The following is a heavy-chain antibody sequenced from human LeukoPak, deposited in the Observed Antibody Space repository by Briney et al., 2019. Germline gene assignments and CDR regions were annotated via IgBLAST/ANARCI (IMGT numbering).Heavy chain of an antibody. D-gene: IGHD3-9*01. CDR2: INPNSGGT. CDR1: GYTFTGYY. J-gene: IGHJ6*02. V-gene: IGHV1-2*02. Sequence: ASVKVSCKASGYTFTGYYMHWVRQAPGQGLEWMGWINPNSGGTNYAQKFQGRVTMTRDTSISTAYMELSRLRSDDTAVYYCAREYYDILTGYLYYYYGMDVWGQGTTVTVSS. CDR3: AREYYDILTGYLYYYYGMDV.